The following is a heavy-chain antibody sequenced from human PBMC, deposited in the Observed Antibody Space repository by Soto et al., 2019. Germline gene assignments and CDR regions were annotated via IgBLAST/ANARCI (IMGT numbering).Heavy chain of an antibody. CDR1: GGTFSSYA. CDR2: IIPILGIA. CDR3: ARADSGDYGRFDP. Sequence: QVQLVQSGAEVKKPGSSVKVSCKASGGTFSSYAISWVRQAPGQGLEWMGRIIPILGIANYAQKFQGRVTITADKSTSTAYMELSSLRSEDTAVYYCARADSGDYGRFDPWGQGTLVTVSS. D-gene: IGHD4-17*01. V-gene: IGHV1-69*02. J-gene: IGHJ5*02.